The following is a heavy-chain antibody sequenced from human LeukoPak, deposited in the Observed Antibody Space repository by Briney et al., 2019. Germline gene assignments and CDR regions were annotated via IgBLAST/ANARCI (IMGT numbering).Heavy chain of an antibody. D-gene: IGHD2-21*02. Sequence: GGSLRRSCAASGFTFSDYWMNWVRQAPGKGLEWVANIDQDGGGKYYLDSVKGRFTISRDNAKSSLYLQIDSLRAEDTAVYYCARGDWAPFDYWGQGSLLTVSS. J-gene: IGHJ4*02. CDR1: GFTFSDYW. CDR2: IDQDGGGK. V-gene: IGHV3-7*01. CDR3: ARGDWAPFDY.